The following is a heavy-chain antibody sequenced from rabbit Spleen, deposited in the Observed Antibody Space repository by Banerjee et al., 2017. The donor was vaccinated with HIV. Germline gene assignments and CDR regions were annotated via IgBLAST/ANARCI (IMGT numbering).Heavy chain of an antibody. CDR1: GFSFSSRYY. CDR3: ARETSSSFSSYGMDL. Sequence: QSLEESGGDLVKPGASLTLTCTASGFSFSSRYYMCWVRQAPGKGLEWIACIASGSSGDIYYASWAKGRFTISKTSSTTVTLQMTSLTAADTATYFCARETSSSFSSYGMDLWGPGTLVT. V-gene: IGHV1S40*01. CDR2: IASGSSGDI. D-gene: IGHD1-1*01. J-gene: IGHJ6*01.